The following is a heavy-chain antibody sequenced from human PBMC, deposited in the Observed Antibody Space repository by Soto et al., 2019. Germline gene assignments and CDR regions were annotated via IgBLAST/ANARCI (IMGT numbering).Heavy chain of an antibody. Sequence: SETLSLTCTTSGGPMTNYYCSWFRQPPGQGLEWIGYMDYNGNTSYNPSLRSRVTISVDTSKNQFSLKLSSVTAADTAVYYCARSGDVLTGYPFIPIFDYWGQGTLVTVSS. CDR1: GGPMTNYY. V-gene: IGHV4-59*01. CDR3: ARSGDVLTGYPFIPIFDY. D-gene: IGHD3-9*01. J-gene: IGHJ4*02. CDR2: MDYNGNT.